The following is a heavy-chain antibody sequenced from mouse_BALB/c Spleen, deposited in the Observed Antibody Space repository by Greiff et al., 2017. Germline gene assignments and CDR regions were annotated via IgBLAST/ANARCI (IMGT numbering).Heavy chain of an antibody. V-gene: IGHV3-2*02. CDR3: ARRGLRRDYAMDY. D-gene: IGHD2-4*01. CDR2: ISYSGST. Sequence: EVMLVESGPGLVKPSQSLSLTCTVTGYSITSDYAWNWIRQFPGNKLEWMGYISYSGSTSYNPSLKSRISITRDTSKNQFFLQLNSVTTEDTATYYCARRGLRRDYAMDYWGQGTSVTVSS. J-gene: IGHJ4*01. CDR1: GYSITSDYA.